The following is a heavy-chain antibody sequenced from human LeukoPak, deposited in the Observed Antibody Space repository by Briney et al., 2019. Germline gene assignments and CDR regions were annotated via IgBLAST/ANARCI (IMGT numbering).Heavy chain of an antibody. Sequence: GGSLRLSCAATGFTFNNYGMHWVRQAPGKGLEWVAVISYDGRNIHYPDSVKGRFTISRDISTDTLWLQMDSLRTEDTAVYYCAKGPLRGTAAAIDYWGQGTLVTISS. J-gene: IGHJ4*02. CDR2: ISYDGRNI. V-gene: IGHV3-30*18. CDR3: AKGPLRGTAAAIDY. CDR1: GFTFNNYG. D-gene: IGHD2-2*01.